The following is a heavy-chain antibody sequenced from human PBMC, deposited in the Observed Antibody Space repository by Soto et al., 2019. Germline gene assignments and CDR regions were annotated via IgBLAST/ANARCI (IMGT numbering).Heavy chain of an antibody. CDR3: ARDHGGKWRPYWFDP. D-gene: IGHD2-8*01. J-gene: IGHJ5*02. CDR2: IYYSGTT. CDR1: GGSISSADYY. V-gene: IGHV4-30-4*01. Sequence: SETLSLTCTVSGGSISSADYYWSWIRQPPGKGLEWIGYIYYSGTTYYNPSLKSRLTLSVDTSKNQFSLKLSSVTAADTAVYYCARDHGGKWRPYWFDPWGQGILVTVSS.